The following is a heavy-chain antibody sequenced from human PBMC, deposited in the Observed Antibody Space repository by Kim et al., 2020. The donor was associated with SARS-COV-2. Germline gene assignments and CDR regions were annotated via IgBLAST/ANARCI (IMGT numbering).Heavy chain of an antibody. V-gene: IGHV3-72*01. CDR2: YTT. J-gene: IGHJ3*02. Sequence: YTTEYAAAVKGRFTISRDDSKHSLYLQMNSLKTEDTAVYYCARGLNAFDIWGQGTMVAVSS. CDR3: ARGLNAFDI.